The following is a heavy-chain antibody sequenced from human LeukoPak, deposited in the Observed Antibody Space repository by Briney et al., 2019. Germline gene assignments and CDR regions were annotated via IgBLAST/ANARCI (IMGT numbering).Heavy chain of an antibody. CDR1: GASISKDY. D-gene: IGHD5-12*01. Sequence: SETLSLTCTVSGASISKDYWAWIRQPPGKGLEWIGYVTHSDFNKANGDITNYNPSLESRVTTSRDTPKNQFSLKLSSVTAADTAVYYCARVSGYSGYDPTSIDYWGQGTLVTVSS. CDR3: ARVSGYSGYDPTSIDY. J-gene: IGHJ4*02. CDR2: VTHSDFNKANGDIT. V-gene: IGHV4-59*01.